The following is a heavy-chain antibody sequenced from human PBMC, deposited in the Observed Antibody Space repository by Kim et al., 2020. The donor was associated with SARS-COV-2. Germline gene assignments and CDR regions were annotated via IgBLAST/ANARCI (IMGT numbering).Heavy chain of an antibody. D-gene: IGHD6-13*01. V-gene: IGHV3-30*07. J-gene: IGHJ6*02. Sequence: GRFTISRDNSKNTLYLQMNSLRAEDTAVYYCARDFGIAAAGTRGYYGMDVWGQGTTVTVSS. CDR3: ARDFGIAAAGTRGYYGMDV.